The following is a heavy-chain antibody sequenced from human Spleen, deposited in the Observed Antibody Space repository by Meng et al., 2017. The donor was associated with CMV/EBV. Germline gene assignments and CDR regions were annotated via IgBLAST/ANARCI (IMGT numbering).Heavy chain of an antibody. CDR1: AGSISSYY. Sequence: HRHSSVRALFKTSDTLSLTLAASAGSISSYYGSLFRQPAVKGLEWLGRIDTSGSTNYNPSLKSRVTMSVDKSNTQFSLKLSSVTAADTAVYYCARELSWFDPWGQGTLVTVSS. J-gene: IGHJ5*02. V-gene: IGHV4-4*07. CDR2: IDTSGST. CDR3: ARELSWFDP.